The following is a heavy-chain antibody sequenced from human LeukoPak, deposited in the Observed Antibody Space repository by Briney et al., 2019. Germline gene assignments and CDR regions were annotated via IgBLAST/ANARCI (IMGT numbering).Heavy chain of an antibody. Sequence: PGGSLRLSCAASGFTFSNYGMHWVRQAPGKGLEWVAFIRYDARNIYYADFVKGRFTISRENSKKTLYLQMNSLRAEDTAFYYCAKDIYSYGELDHWSQGTLVIVSS. J-gene: IGHJ4*02. V-gene: IGHV3-30*02. CDR2: IRYDARNI. D-gene: IGHD5-18*01. CDR3: AKDIYSYGELDH. CDR1: GFTFSNYG.